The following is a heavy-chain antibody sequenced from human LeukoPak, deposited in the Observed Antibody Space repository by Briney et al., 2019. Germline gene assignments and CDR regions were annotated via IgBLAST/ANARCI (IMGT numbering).Heavy chain of an antibody. Sequence: PGGSLRLSCAASGFTFSNYEMNWVRQAPGKGLEWVSYISGSGSTIYYTDSVKGRFTISRDNAKNSLYLQMNSLRAEDTAVYYCARVFLYRSSYGEYLDSWGQGTLVTVSS. CDR3: ARVFLYRSSYGEYLDS. V-gene: IGHV3-48*03. CDR2: ISGSGSTI. CDR1: GFTFSNYE. D-gene: IGHD5-18*01. J-gene: IGHJ4*02.